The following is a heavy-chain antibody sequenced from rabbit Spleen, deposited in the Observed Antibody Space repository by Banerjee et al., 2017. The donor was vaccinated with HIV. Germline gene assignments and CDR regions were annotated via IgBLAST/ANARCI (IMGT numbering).Heavy chain of an antibody. CDR3: ARDAGSYDYIDGYFNL. D-gene: IGHD8-1*01. J-gene: IGHJ4*01. Sequence: QEQLVESGGGLVQPEGSLTLTCTASGFSFSSSYYMCWVRQAPGKGLECIACIYNGDGSTYYATWAKGRFTISKTSSTMVTLQMTSLTAADTATYFCARDAGSYDYIDGYFNLWGPGTLVTVS. CDR1: GFSFSSSYY. CDR2: IYNGDGST. V-gene: IGHV1S45*01.